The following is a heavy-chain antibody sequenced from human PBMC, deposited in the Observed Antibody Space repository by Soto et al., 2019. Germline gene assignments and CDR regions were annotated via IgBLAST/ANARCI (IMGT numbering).Heavy chain of an antibody. CDR2: ISYDGSNK. V-gene: IGHV3-30*18. Sequence: QVQLVESGGGVVQPGRSLRLSCAASGLTFSSYGMHWVRQAPGKGLEWVAVISYDGSNKYYADSVKGPFTISRDNSKNTLYLQMNSLRAEDTAVYYCAKDLGNYGMDVWGQGTTVTVSS. CDR3: AKDLGNYGMDV. D-gene: IGHD7-27*01. CDR1: GLTFSSYG. J-gene: IGHJ6*02.